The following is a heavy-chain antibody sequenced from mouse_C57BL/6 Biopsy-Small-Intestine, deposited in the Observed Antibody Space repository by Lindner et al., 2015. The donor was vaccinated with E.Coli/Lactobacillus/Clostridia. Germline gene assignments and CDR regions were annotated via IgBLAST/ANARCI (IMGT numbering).Heavy chain of an antibody. CDR2: ISSGGSST. Sequence: EVQLQESGGDLVKPEGSLKLSCAASGFTFSSYGLSWVRQTPDKRLEWVATISSGGSSTSYPDSVRGRFTVSRDNAKNTLYLQMSSLKSEDTAMYYCARHYSNYEGYAMGYWGQGTSVTVSS. CDR3: ARHYSNYEGYAMGY. D-gene: IGHD2-5*01. V-gene: IGHV5-6*01. J-gene: IGHJ4*01. CDR1: GFTFSSYG.